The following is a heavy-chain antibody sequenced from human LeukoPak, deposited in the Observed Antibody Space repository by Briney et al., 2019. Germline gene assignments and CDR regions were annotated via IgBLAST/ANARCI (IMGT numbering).Heavy chain of an antibody. CDR1: GFTFSSYG. D-gene: IGHD6-13*01. Sequence: PGGSLRLSCAASGFTFSSYGMHWVRQAPGKGLEWVAVISYDGSNKYYADSVKGRFTISRDNSKNTLYLQMNSLRAEDTAVYYCASGLQYSSSWFDFDYWGQGTLVTVSS. V-gene: IGHV3-30*03. J-gene: IGHJ4*02. CDR3: ASGLQYSSSWFDFDY. CDR2: ISYDGSNK.